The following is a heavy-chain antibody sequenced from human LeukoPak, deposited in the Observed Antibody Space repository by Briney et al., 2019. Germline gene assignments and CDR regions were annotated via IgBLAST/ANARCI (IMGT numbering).Heavy chain of an antibody. CDR3: ATDSGSSSLALFDY. J-gene: IGHJ4*02. D-gene: IGHD6-6*01. Sequence: GASAKVSCKASGYTFISYYMHWVRQAPGQGLEWMGIINPSGGSTSYAQKFQGRVTMTRDMSASTVYMELSSLRSEDTAVYYCATDSGSSSLALFDYWGQGTLVTVSS. CDR2: INPSGGST. V-gene: IGHV1-46*01. CDR1: GYTFISYY.